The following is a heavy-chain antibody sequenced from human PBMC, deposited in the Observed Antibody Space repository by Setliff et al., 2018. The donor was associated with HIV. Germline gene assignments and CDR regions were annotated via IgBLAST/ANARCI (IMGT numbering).Heavy chain of an antibody. CDR3: ARDLVGHGSGSYHGIPFDH. D-gene: IGHD3-10*01. V-gene: IGHV1-18*01. Sequence: ASVKVSCKTSGYTLSKYGISWVRQAPGQGLEWMGWISGYNGETNYAQKFQGRLTVTTDTSTSMAYMELRSLRSDDTAIYYCARDLVGHGSGSYHGIPFDHWGQGTLVTVSS. J-gene: IGHJ4*02. CDR1: GYTLSKYG. CDR2: ISGYNGET.